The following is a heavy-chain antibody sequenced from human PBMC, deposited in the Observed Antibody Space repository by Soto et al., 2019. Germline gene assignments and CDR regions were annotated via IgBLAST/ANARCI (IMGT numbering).Heavy chain of an antibody. Sequence: EVPLAESGGGMVQPGGSLRLSCVASGFTFSSYDMHWVRQAPGKELEYVSSNSSNEGTTYYGNSVKGRFTISRDNSKNTLYLQMGSQRVEDMAVYYCVRRVSGNYYYWGQGTLVSVSS. V-gene: IGHV3-64*01. J-gene: IGHJ4*02. CDR2: NSSNEGTT. D-gene: IGHD1-7*01. CDR1: GFTFSSYD. CDR3: VRRVSGNYYY.